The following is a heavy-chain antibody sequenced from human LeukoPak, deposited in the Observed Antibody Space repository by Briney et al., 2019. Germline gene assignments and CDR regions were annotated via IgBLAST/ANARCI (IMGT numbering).Heavy chain of an antibody. J-gene: IGHJ4*02. D-gene: IGHD4-17*01. CDR3: ARGGKDGDYVQN. Sequence: LRLSCAASGFTFSDYCMSWIRQAPGKGLEWIGYIYYSGSTYYNPSLKSRVTISVDTSKNQFSLKLSSVTAADTAVYYCARGGKDGDYVQNWGQGTLVTVSS. CDR1: GFTFSDYC. CDR2: IYYSGST. V-gene: IGHV4-31*02.